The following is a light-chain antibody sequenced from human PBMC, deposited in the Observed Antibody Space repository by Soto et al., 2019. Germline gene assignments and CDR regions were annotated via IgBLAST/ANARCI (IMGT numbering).Light chain of an antibody. V-gene: IGLV2-14*01. CDR2: DVS. J-gene: IGLJ2*01. CDR3: CSYTSSSTRI. Sequence: QSALTQPASVSGSPGQSITISCTGTSSDLGAYNYVSWYQQHPGKAPKLMIYDVSNRPSGVSTRFSGSKYGSTASLTISGLQAEDEADYYCCSYTSSSTRIFGGGTKVTVL. CDR1: SSDLGAYNY.